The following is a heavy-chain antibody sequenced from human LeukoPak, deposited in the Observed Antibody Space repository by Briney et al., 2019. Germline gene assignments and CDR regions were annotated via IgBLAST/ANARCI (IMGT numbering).Heavy chain of an antibody. D-gene: IGHD2-21*02. CDR1: GGSISSGGYY. J-gene: IGHJ4*02. V-gene: IGHV4-31*03. CDR2: SYYSGST. CDR3: ASWTLETPHCGGDCYDY. Sequence: SETLSLTCTVSGGSISSGGYYWSWIRQHPGKCLEWIGYSYYSGSTYYNPSLKSRVTISVDTCKNQFSLKLSSVTAADTAVYYCASWTLETPHCGGDCYDYWGQGTLVTVSS.